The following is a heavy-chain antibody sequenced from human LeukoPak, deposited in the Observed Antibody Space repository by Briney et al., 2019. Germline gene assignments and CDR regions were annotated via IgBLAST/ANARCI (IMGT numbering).Heavy chain of an antibody. Sequence: ASVKVSCKTSGYAFATYDINWIRQAPGKGQEWMGWMNPSSGNRGYSQKFQGRVTITSNTTISTAYMELNSLRSEDTAIYYCARIGYYDFWTAHSYFFDSWGQGTLITVSS. CDR1: GYAFATYD. CDR2: MNPSSGNR. CDR3: ARIGYYDFWTAHSYFFDS. D-gene: IGHD3-3*01. V-gene: IGHV1-8*03. J-gene: IGHJ4*02.